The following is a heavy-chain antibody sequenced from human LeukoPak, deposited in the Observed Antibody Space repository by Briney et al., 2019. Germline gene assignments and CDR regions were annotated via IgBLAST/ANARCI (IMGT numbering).Heavy chain of an antibody. J-gene: IGHJ4*02. V-gene: IGHV1-18*04. CDR3: TRVVIRENGYDPAQLSDY. Sequence: GASVKVSCKASGYTFTRYDISWVRQAPGQRLEWMGWISTYNGNTYYAQKLQERVTKSTETSTSTGDMEMRSLRSDDTDVYYCTRVVIRENGYDPAQLSDYWGQGTLVTVSS. CDR2: ISTYNGNT. D-gene: IGHD5-12*01. CDR1: GYTFTRYD.